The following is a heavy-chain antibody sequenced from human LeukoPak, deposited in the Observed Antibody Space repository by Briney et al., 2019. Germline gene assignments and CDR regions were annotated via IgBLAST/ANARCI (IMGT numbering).Heavy chain of an antibody. V-gene: IGHV3-20*04. CDR3: ARDAFTIFGVLPYFFDY. Sequence: GGSLRLSCAASGFTFSSYEMNWVRQAPGKGLEWVSGINWNGGRTAYADSVRGRFTISRDNAKNSLDLQMNSLRAEDTALYYCARDAFTIFGVLPYFFDYWGQGTLVTVSS. CDR1: GFTFSSYE. CDR2: INWNGGRT. D-gene: IGHD3-3*01. J-gene: IGHJ4*02.